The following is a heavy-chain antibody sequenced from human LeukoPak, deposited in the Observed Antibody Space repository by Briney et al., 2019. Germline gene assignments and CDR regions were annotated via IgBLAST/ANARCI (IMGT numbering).Heavy chain of an antibody. V-gene: IGHV1-3*01. Sequence: ASVKVSCKASGCTFTSYAMHWVREAPGQRLEWMGWINAGNGNTKYSQKFQGRVTITRDTSASTAYRELSSLRSEDTAVYYCARGDDAYGDYLYGVDVWGQGTTVTVSS. CDR2: INAGNGNT. CDR1: GCTFTSYA. J-gene: IGHJ6*02. CDR3: ARGDDAYGDYLYGVDV. D-gene: IGHD4-17*01.